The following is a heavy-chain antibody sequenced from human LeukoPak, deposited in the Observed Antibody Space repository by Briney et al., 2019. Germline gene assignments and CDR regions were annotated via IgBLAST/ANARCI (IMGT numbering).Heavy chain of an antibody. CDR1: GGSFSGYY. D-gene: IGHD3-22*01. CDR2: IHYSGNT. CDR3: ARVDDTSGYFYKFDY. J-gene: IGHJ4*02. Sequence: PSETLSLTCAVYGGSFSGYYWSWIWQPPGKGLEWIAYIHYSGNTNYNPSLKSRVTISVDTSKNQFSLKLASVTAADTAVYYCARVDDTSGYFYKFDYWGQGTLVTVSS. V-gene: IGHV4-59*01.